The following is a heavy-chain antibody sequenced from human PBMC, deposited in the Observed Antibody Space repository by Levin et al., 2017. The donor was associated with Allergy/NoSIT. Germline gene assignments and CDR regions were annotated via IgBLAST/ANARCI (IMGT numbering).Heavy chain of an antibody. CDR3: ARVLRFYYYYYMDV. D-gene: IGHD5-12*01. J-gene: IGHJ6*03. V-gene: IGHV3-33*01. CDR2: IWDDGYKK. Sequence: GESLKISCAASGFTFCSYGMHWVRQAPGKGLEWVAVIWDDGYKKYYADSVKGRFTISRDNSKNTLYLQMNSLRAEDTAVYYCARVLRFYYYYYMDVWGKGTTVTVSS. CDR1: GFTFCSYG.